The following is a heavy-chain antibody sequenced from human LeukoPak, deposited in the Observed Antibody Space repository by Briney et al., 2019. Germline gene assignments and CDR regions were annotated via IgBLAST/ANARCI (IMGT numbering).Heavy chain of an antibody. D-gene: IGHD3-22*01. CDR3: AKGPITMIVVVMTYFDC. V-gene: IGHV3-30*02. CDR1: GFTFSSYG. CDR2: IRYDGSNK. Sequence: GGSLRLSCAASGFTFSSYGMHWVRQAPGKGLEWVAFIRYDGSNKYYADSVKGRFTISRDNSKNTLYLQMNSLRAEDTAVYYCAKGPITMIVVVMTYFDCWGQGTLVTVSS. J-gene: IGHJ4*02.